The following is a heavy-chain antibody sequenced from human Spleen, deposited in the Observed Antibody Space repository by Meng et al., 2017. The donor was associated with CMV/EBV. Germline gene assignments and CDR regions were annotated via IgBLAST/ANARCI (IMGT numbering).Heavy chain of an antibody. CDR3: ARELRDGYTWGFFDC. CDR2: ISSSGSTI. D-gene: IGHD5-24*01. V-gene: IGHV3-11*04. Sequence: GESLKISCAASGFTFSDYYMSWIRQAPGKGLEWVSYISSSGSTIYYADSVKGRFTISRDNSKNTLYLQMNSLRIEDTAVYYCARELRDGYTWGFFDCWGQGTLVTVSS. CDR1: GFTFSDYY. J-gene: IGHJ4*02.